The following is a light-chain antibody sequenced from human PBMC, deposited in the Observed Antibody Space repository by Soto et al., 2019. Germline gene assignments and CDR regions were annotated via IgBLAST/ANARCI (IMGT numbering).Light chain of an antibody. Sequence: EIVLTQSPGTLSLSLGERATLSCRASQSVSSDYVAWYRQKPGQVPTVLIYRASTRATGIPDRFSGSGSGTDFTLTISRLEPEDLAVYYCQQYDYSVWTFGQGTKVDIK. J-gene: IGKJ1*01. V-gene: IGKV3-20*01. CDR2: RAS. CDR1: QSVSSDY. CDR3: QQYDYSVWT.